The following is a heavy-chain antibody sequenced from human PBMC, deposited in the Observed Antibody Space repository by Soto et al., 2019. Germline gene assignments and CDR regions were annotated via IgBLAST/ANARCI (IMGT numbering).Heavy chain of an antibody. D-gene: IGHD2-15*01. CDR1: GGSVTSTSYY. Sequence: SETLSLTCTVSGGSVTSTSYYWFWIRQPPGMGLEWIGYIYDSGSTDYNPSLKSRVSISIDTSKNQFSLKLSSVTAADTAVYYCATNPSGGSWRNSSDPWGQGTLLTVSS. CDR3: ATNPSGGSWRNSSDP. V-gene: IGHV4-61*01. CDR2: IYDSGST. J-gene: IGHJ5*02.